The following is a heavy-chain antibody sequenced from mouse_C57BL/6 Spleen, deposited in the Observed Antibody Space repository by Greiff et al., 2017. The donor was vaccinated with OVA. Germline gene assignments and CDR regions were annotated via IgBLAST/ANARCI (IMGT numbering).Heavy chain of an antibody. J-gene: IGHJ2*01. V-gene: IGHV1-54*01. CDR2: INPGSGGT. CDR3: ARYSYYFDY. Sequence: QVQLQQSGAELVRPGTSVKVSCKASGYAFTNYLIEWVKQRPGQGLEWIGVINPGSGGTNYNEKFKGKATLTADKSSSTAYMQLSSLTSEDSAVYFCARYSYYFDYWGQGTTLTVSS. CDR1: GYAFTNYL.